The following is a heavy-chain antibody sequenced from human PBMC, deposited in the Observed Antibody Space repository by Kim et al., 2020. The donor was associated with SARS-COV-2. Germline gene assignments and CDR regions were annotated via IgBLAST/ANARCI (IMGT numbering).Heavy chain of an antibody. J-gene: IGHJ6*03. CDR2: IWYDGSNT. V-gene: IGHV3-33*01. CDR3: AGPVDYSSSSNYYYYYM. Sequence: GGSLRLSCAASGFTFSSYGMHWVRQAPGKGLEWVAVIWYDGSNTYYADSVKGRFTISSDNSKNTLYLQMNSLIAEDTAAYYCAGPVDYSSSSNYYYYYM. D-gene: IGHD6-6*01. CDR1: GFTFSSYG.